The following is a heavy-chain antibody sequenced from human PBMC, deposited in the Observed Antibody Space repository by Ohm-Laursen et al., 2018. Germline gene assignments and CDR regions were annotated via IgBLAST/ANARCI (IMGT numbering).Heavy chain of an antibody. J-gene: IGHJ4*02. D-gene: IGHD3-10*01. CDR1: GYTFTSYD. CDR3: ARGDTYGFDY. CDR2: ISGYNGNT. V-gene: IGHV1-18*01. Sequence: ASVKVSCKASGYTFTSYDITWVRQAPGQGFEWMGWISGYNGNTKYAQEFQGRVTMTTDTSTSTAYMDVRGLRSDDTAVYYCARGDTYGFDYWGQGTLVTVSS.